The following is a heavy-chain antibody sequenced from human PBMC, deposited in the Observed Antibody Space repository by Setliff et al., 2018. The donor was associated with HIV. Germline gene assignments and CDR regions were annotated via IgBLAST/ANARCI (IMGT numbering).Heavy chain of an antibody. V-gene: IGHV1-3*04. CDR3: ARDRCNSVACYLYNWFDP. Sequence: ASVKVSCKAFGDTFTNYAMHWVRQAPGQRPEWMGWINTGNGNTKYSQKFQDRVTITRDTSADTVYMELSSLRSEDTAVYYCARDRCNSVACYLYNWFDPWGQGTLVTVSS. D-gene: IGHD2-2*01. CDR2: INTGNGNT. CDR1: GDTFTNYA. J-gene: IGHJ5*02.